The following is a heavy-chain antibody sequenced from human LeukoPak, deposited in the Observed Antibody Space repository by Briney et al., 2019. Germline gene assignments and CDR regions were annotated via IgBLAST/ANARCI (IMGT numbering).Heavy chain of an antibody. CDR1: GYSISSGYF. CDR2: THHSGAT. D-gene: IGHD7-27*01. Sequence: PSETLSLTCSVSGYSISSGYFWGWIRQPPGKGPEWIATTHHSGATYYNPSLKSRVTLPVDTSKNQVSLKMTSVTAADTAVYYCTREVWGSTFPDYWGQGTLVTVSS. V-gene: IGHV4-38-2*02. J-gene: IGHJ4*02. CDR3: TREVWGSTFPDY.